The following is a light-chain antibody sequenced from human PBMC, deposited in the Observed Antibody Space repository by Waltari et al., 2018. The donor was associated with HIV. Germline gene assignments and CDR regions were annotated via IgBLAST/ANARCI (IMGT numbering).Light chain of an antibody. CDR2: GKN. Sequence: SSELTQDPAVSVALGQTVRITCQGDSLRSYYASWYKQKPGQTPVLVIFGKNNRPSAIPDRFSGSSSGSTASLIITGAQAEDEAVYYCHSRDSSGSHVVLGGGTKLTV. CDR3: HSRDSSGSHVV. CDR1: SLRSYY. V-gene: IGLV3-19*01. J-gene: IGLJ2*01.